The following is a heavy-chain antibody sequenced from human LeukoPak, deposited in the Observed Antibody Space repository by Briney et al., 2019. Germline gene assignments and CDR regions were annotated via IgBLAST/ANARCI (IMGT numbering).Heavy chain of an antibody. V-gene: IGHV3-7*02. CDR3: ARLWNYFLDY. CDR2: IKEDGTVK. J-gene: IGHJ4*02. CDR1: GFTFSRYW. D-gene: IGHD2/OR15-2a*01. Sequence: GGSLRLSCAASGFTFSRYWMSWVRQAPGKGLEWVANIKEDGTVKYYVESVKGRFTISRDNAKNSLYLQMNSLRAEDTAEYYCARLWNYFLDYWGQGTLVTVSS.